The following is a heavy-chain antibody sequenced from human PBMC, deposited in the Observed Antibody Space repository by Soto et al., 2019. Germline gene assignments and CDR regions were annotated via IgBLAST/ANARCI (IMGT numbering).Heavy chain of an antibody. D-gene: IGHD3-22*01. CDR2: ISYDGSNK. CDR3: AKERVTMIVGDYYYGMDV. CDR1: GFTFSSYG. J-gene: IGHJ6*02. Sequence: GSLRLSCAASGFTFSSYGMHWVRQAPGKGLEWVAVISYDGSNKYYADSVKGRFTISRDNSKNTLYLQMNSLRAEDTAVYYCAKERVTMIVGDYYYGMDVWGQGTTVTVSS. V-gene: IGHV3-30*18.